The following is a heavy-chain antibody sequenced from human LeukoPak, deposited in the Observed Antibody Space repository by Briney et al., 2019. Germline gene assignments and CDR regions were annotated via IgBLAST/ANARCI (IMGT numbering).Heavy chain of an antibody. CDR3: ARESAGGSYYV. Sequence: PSETLSLTCAVYGASFSDYYWSWIRQPPGKGLEWIGEINHSGSTNYNPSLKSRVTISIDTSKNQFSLKLSSVTAADTAVYYCARESAGGSYYVWGQGTLVTVSS. J-gene: IGHJ4*02. V-gene: IGHV4-34*01. CDR1: GASFSDYY. CDR2: INHSGST. D-gene: IGHD1-26*01.